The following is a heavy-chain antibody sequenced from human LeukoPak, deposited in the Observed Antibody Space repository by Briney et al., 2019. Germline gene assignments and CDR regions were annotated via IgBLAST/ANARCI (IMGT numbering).Heavy chain of an antibody. CDR1: GGSFSGYY. CDR2: INHSGNT. Sequence: PSETLSLTCAVYGGSFSGYYWSWIRQPPGKGLEWIGEINHSGNTNYNPSLKSRVTISVDTSKDQFSLKLSSVTAADTAVYYCARTGFRDPLVYWGQGTLVTVSS. D-gene: IGHD3-10*01. V-gene: IGHV4-34*01. J-gene: IGHJ4*02. CDR3: ARTGFRDPLVY.